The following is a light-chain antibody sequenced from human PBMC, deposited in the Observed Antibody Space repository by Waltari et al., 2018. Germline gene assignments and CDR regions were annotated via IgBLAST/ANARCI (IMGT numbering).Light chain of an antibody. CDR3: QVWDSSSDHVV. J-gene: IGLJ2*01. CDR1: TVGSKS. V-gene: IGLV3-21*02. CDR2: DDT. Sequence: SYVVTQSPSVSVAPGQTATLTCGGDTVGSKSVHWYHQKPGKAPGLVVYDDTDRPSGIPERFSGSNSGNTATLTISRVETGDEADYYCQVWDSSSDHVVFGGGTKLTVL.